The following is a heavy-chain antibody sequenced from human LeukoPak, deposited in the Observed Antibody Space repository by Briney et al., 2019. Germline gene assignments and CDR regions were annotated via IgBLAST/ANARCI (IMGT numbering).Heavy chain of an antibody. J-gene: IGHJ3*01. CDR2: IDDGGNT. Sequence: PSETLSLMCSVYGGFFSDYFWGWIRQPPGKGLEWIGEIDDGGNTNYNPSLMSRVLVTMEKSKKQFSLVMRSVTAADTAVYYCARFSKITWGDWGDAFDVWGQGTTVIVSS. V-gene: IGHV4-34*01. CDR1: GGFFSDYF. D-gene: IGHD2-21*02. CDR3: ARFSKITWGDWGDAFDV.